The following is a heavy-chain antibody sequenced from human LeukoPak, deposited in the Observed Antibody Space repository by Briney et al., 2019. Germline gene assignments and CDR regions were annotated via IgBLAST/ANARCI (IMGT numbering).Heavy chain of an antibody. CDR2: INSDGSIT. V-gene: IGHV3-74*01. Sequence: PGGSLRLSCATSGFTFSSFWMNWVRQAPGKGLVWVSHINSDGSITSYADSVKGRFTISRDNAKNTLYLQMNSLRAEDTAVYYCAGDAVDTANAVWGQGTTVTVSS. CDR1: GFTFSSFW. D-gene: IGHD5-18*01. CDR3: AGDAVDTANAV. J-gene: IGHJ6*02.